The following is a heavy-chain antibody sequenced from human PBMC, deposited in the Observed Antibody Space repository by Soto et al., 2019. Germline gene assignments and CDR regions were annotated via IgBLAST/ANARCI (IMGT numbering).Heavy chain of an antibody. D-gene: IGHD3-10*01. V-gene: IGHV3-7*01. CDR1: GFSLRSDW. CDR2: IKEDGSVK. J-gene: IGHJ3*02. CDR3: GTDRWGGAFDM. Sequence: GGSLRLSCAAIGFSLRSDWMAWVRQIPGKGLEFVANIKEDGSVKNYVDSVKGRFSISRDNDKNSLYLQMNSLRAEDTAVYYCGTDRWGGAFDMWGQGTTVTVSS.